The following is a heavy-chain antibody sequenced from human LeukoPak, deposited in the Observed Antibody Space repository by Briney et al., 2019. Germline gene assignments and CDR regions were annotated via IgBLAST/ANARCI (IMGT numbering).Heavy chain of an antibody. CDR3: ARGGIWFGLDP. CDR1: GGPISSYY. D-gene: IGHD3-10*01. J-gene: IGHJ5*02. V-gene: IGHV4-59*07. CDR2: IYYSGTT. Sequence: PSDTLSLTCTVSGGPISSYYWIWIRQPPGKGLEYIGYIYYSGTTNYSPSLKSRVTISVDTSKNKCSLKLSSVTAADTAMYYCARGGIWFGLDPWGQGTLVTVSS.